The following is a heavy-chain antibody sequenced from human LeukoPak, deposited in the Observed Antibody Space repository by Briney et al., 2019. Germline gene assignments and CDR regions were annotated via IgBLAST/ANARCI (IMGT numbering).Heavy chain of an antibody. CDR2: IYTNGIT. Sequence: SETLSLTCTVSGGSISSYYWSWIRQPAGKGLEWIGRIYTNGITYYNPSLKSRVTMSVDTSKNQFSLKLNSVTAADTAVYYCARDRGGPSYFDYWGQGTLVTVSS. D-gene: IGHD3-10*01. J-gene: IGHJ4*02. CDR1: GGSISSYY. V-gene: IGHV4-4*07. CDR3: ARDRGGPSYFDY.